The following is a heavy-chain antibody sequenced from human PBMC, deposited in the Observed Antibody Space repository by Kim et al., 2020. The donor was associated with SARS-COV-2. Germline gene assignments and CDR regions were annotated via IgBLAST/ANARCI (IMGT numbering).Heavy chain of an antibody. V-gene: IGHV3-53*01. CDR3: ARVRDDRSVVPFDY. CDR1: GFTVSSNY. D-gene: IGHD3-22*01. Sequence: GGSLRLSCAASGFTVSSNYMSWVRQAPGKGLEWVSLIYSGGSTYYADSVKGRFTISRDNSKNTLFLQMNSLRAEDTAVYYCARVRDDRSVVPFDYWGQGT. J-gene: IGHJ4*02. CDR2: IYSGGST.